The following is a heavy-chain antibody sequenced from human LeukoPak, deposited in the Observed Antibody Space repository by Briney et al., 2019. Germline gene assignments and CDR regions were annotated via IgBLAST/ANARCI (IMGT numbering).Heavy chain of an antibody. D-gene: IGHD2-2*01. CDR2: ISYDGSNK. J-gene: IGHJ4*02. CDR1: GFTFSSYA. CDR3: ARSLGRTSHASY. Sequence: GGSLRLSCAASGFTFSSYAMHWVRQAPGKGLEWVAVISYDGSNKYYADSVKGRFTISRDNAKNSLYLQMNSLRAEDTAVYYCARSLGRTSHASYWGQATLVTVSS. V-gene: IGHV3-30-3*01.